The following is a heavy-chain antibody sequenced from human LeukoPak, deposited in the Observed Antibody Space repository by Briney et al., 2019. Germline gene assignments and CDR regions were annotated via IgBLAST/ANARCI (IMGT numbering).Heavy chain of an antibody. CDR3: ATATYYYDSSGYHYDVSPFDY. Sequence: ASVKVSCKVSGYTLTELSMHWVRQPPGKGLEWMGGFDPEDGETIYAQKFQGRVTMTEDASTDTAYMELSSLRSEDTAVYYCATATYYYDSSGYHYDVSPFDYWGQGTLVTVSS. V-gene: IGHV1-24*01. D-gene: IGHD3-22*01. CDR1: GYTLTELS. J-gene: IGHJ4*02. CDR2: FDPEDGET.